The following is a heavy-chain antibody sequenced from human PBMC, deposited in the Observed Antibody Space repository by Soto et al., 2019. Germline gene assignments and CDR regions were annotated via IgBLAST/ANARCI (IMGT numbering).Heavy chain of an antibody. V-gene: IGHV2-5*01. Sequence: SGPTLVNPTQTLTLTCTFSGFSLSTSGVGVGWIRQPPGKALERLALIYWNDDKRYSPSLKSRLTITKDTSKNQVVLTMTNMDPVDTATYYCAHRPGLRGSSVPYNWFDPWGQGTLVTVSS. CDR3: AHRPGLRGSSVPYNWFDP. CDR1: GFSLSTSGVG. CDR2: IYWNDDK. J-gene: IGHJ5*02. D-gene: IGHD2-2*01.